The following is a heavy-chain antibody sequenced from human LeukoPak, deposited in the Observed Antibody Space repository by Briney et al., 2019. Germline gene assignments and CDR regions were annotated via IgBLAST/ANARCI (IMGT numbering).Heavy chain of an antibody. J-gene: IGHJ4*02. Sequence: GGSLRLSCVGSGFTFSGAWMSWVRQAPGKGLEWVGRIKSKSAGGTIDYAAPVKGRFTISRDDSRNTLYLQMNSLKTEDTAVYYCTTRRQDGWWGQGTLVTVS. D-gene: IGHD2-15*01. CDR1: GFTFSGAW. CDR2: IKSKSAGGTI. CDR3: TTRRQDGW. V-gene: IGHV3-15*01.